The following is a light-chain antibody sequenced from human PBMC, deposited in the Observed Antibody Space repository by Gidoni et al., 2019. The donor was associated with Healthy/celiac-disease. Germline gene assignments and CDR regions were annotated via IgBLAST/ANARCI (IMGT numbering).Light chain of an antibody. J-gene: IGKJ1*01. CDR1: QSVSSSY. V-gene: IGKV3-20*01. Sequence: EIVLTQSPGTLSLSPGERATLSCRASQSVSSSYLAWYQQKPGQAPRLLIYGASGRATGIPDRFSGSGSGTDFTLTISRLEPEDFAVYYCQQYGSSPETFGQXTKVEIK. CDR3: QQYGSSPET. CDR2: GAS.